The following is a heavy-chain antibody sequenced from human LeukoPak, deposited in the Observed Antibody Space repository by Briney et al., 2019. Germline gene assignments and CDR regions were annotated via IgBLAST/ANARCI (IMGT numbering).Heavy chain of an antibody. V-gene: IGHV3-21*01. J-gene: IGHJ6*02. D-gene: IGHD6-13*01. CDR2: ISSSSSYI. Sequence: PGGSLRLSCAASGFPFSSYTMNWVRQAPGKGLEWVSSISSSSSYIYYADSVKGRFTISRDNSKNTLYLQMNSLRAEDTAVYYCARVDPYYSSSWSPRTYYYYGMDVWGQGTTVTVSS. CDR1: GFPFSSYT. CDR3: ARVDPYYSSSWSPRTYYYYGMDV.